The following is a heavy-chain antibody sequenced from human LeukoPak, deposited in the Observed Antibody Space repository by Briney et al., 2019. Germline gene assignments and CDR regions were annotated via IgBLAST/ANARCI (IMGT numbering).Heavy chain of an antibody. J-gene: IGHJ4*02. CDR2: ISPSGSST. V-gene: IGHV3-21*01. Sequence: GGSLRLSCAASGFTFSSYTMNWVRQAPGKGPEWVSSISPSGSSTWNADSVRGRFTISRDNGKNSVNLQMNSLRGEDTGVYYCARDFLGESGAAGCWGQGTLVTVSS. CDR3: ARDFLGESGAAGC. D-gene: IGHD2-8*02. CDR1: GFTFSSYT.